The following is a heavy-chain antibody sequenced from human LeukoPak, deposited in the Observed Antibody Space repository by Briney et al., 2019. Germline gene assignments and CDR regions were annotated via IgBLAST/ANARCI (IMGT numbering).Heavy chain of an antibody. CDR1: GFTFSDYY. CDR3: ARTTFDFWSGYAEPNWFDP. Sequence: GGSLRLSCAASGFTFSDYYMSWIRQAPGKGLEWVSYISSSSSTIYYADSVKGRFTISRDNAKNSLYLQMNSLRAEDTAVYYCARTTFDFWSGYAEPNWFDPWGQGTLVTVSS. CDR2: ISSSSSTI. V-gene: IGHV3-11*04. J-gene: IGHJ5*02. D-gene: IGHD3-3*01.